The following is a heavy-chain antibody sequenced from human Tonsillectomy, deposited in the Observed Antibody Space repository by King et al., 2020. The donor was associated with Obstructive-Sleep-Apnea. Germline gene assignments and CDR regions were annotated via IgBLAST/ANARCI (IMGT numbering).Heavy chain of an antibody. CDR2: IYYSGST. CDR1: GGSISSYY. CDR3: ARQGIWFGELLTPAGIDY. J-gene: IGHJ4*02. D-gene: IGHD3-10*01. V-gene: IGHV4-59*08. Sequence: VQLQESGPGLVKPSETLSLTCTVSGGSISSYYWSWIRQPPGKGLEWIGYIYYSGSTNYNPSLKSRVTISVDTSKNQFSLKLSSVTAADTAVYYCARQGIWFGELLTPAGIDYWGQGTLVTVSS.